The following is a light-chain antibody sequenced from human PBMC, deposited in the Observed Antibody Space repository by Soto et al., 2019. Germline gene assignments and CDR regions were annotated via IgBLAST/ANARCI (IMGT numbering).Light chain of an antibody. Sequence: QSVLTQPPSASGTPGQRVTISCSGSSSNIGSNYVYWYQQLPGTAPKLLIYRNNQRPSGVSDRFSGSKSGTSASLAISGLRSEDEADYYCAAWDDSLSGLFGGGTKVTVL. J-gene: IGLJ3*02. CDR1: SSNIGSNY. CDR3: AAWDDSLSGL. CDR2: RNN. V-gene: IGLV1-47*01.